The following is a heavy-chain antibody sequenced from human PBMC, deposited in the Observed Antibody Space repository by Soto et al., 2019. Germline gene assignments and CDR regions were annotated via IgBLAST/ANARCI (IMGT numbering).Heavy chain of an antibody. D-gene: IGHD5-18*01. Sequence: QVQLRQSGAEVKKPGASVKVACKASGYTLTSYAISWVRQAPGQGFECMGWINPYNGNTNYVQKFQGRVTMTTDTSTSTAYMELRSLGSDDTAVYYCARSGYNYGYDYWGQGTLVTVSS. V-gene: IGHV1-18*01. CDR1: GYTLTSYA. CDR3: ARSGYNYGYDY. CDR2: INPYNGNT. J-gene: IGHJ4*02.